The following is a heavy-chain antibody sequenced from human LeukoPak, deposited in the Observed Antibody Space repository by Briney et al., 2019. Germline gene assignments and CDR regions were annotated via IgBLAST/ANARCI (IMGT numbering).Heavy chain of an antibody. V-gene: IGHV3-73*01. Sequence: GGSLRLSCAASGFTFSGSAMHWVRQASGEGLEWVGRIRSKANSYATAYAASVKGRFTISRDDSKNTAYLQMNSLKTEDTAVYYCTSHGRTTGSFDYWGQGTLVTVSS. CDR2: IRSKANSYAT. D-gene: IGHD4-11*01. CDR3: TSHGRTTGSFDY. CDR1: GFTFSGSA. J-gene: IGHJ4*02.